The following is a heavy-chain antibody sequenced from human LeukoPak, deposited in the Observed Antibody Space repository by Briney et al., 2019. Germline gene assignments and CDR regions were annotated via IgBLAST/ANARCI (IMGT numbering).Heavy chain of an antibody. CDR3: ATSPMITFGGVITSSPGNYFDY. CDR1: GYTLTELS. D-gene: IGHD3-16*02. CDR2: FDPEDGET. J-gene: IGHJ4*02. Sequence: GASVKVSCKVSGYTLTELSMHWVRQAPGKGLEWMGGFDPEDGETIYAQKFQGRVTMTEDTSTDTAYMEVSSLRSEDTAVYYCATSPMITFGGVITSSPGNYFDYWGQETLVTVSS. V-gene: IGHV1-24*01.